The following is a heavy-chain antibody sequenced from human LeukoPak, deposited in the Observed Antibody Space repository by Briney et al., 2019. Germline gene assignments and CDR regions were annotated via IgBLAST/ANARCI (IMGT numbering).Heavy chain of an antibody. V-gene: IGHV1-46*01. CDR1: GYTFTGYY. CDR2: INPSGGST. D-gene: IGHD1-26*01. Sequence: ASVKVSCKASGYTFTGYYMHWVRQAPGQGLEWMGIINPSGGSTSYAQKFQGRVTMTRDTSTSTVYMELSSLRSEDTAVYYCASVRGGSYYPLAYFQHWGQGTLVTVSS. J-gene: IGHJ1*01. CDR3: ASVRGGSYYPLAYFQH.